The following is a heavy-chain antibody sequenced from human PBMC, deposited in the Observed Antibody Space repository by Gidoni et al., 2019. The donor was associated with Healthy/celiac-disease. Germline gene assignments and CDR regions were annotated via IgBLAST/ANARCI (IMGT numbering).Heavy chain of an antibody. CDR2: ISYDGSNK. Sequence: AASGFTFSSYAMHWVRQAPGKGLEWVAVISYDGSNKYYADSVKGRFTISRDNSKNTLYLQMNSLRAEDTAVYYCARAKSYDYVWGSPPSYWGQGTLVTVSS. D-gene: IGHD3-16*01. V-gene: IGHV3-30-3*01. J-gene: IGHJ4*02. CDR3: ARAKSYDYVWGSPPSY. CDR1: GFTFSSYA.